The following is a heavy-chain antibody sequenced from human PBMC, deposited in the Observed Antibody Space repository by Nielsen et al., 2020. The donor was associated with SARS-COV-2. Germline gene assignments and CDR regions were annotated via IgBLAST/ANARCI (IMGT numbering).Heavy chain of an antibody. CDR1: GFTFSSYW. J-gene: IGHJ4*02. Sequence: GESLKISCAASGFTFSSYWMHWVRQAPGKGLVWVSRINSDGSSTSYADSVKGRFTISRDNAKNTLYLQMNSLRAEDTAVYYCARGWLVGTADYWGQGTLVTVSS. D-gene: IGHD5-18*01. V-gene: IGHV3-74*01. CDR3: ARGWLVGTADY. CDR2: INSDGSST.